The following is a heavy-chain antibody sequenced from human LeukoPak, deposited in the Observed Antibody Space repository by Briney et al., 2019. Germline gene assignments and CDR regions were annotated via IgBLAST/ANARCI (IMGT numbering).Heavy chain of an antibody. CDR3: ARVSSRVFDY. Sequence: SQTLSLTCAISGDSVSNNNVAWNWIRQSPSRGLEWLGRTYYRSKWYNDCAISVKSRITINPDTSMNQFSLQLNSVTPDDTAVYYCARVSSRVFDYWGQGTLVTVSS. J-gene: IGHJ4*02. V-gene: IGHV6-1*01. CDR2: TYYRSKWYN. CDR1: GDSVSNNNVA. D-gene: IGHD3-10*01.